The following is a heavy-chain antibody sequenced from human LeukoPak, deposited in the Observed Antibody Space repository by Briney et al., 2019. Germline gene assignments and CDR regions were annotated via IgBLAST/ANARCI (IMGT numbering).Heavy chain of an antibody. CDR2: IYYSGST. V-gene: IGHV4-39*01. D-gene: IGHD3-22*01. J-gene: IGHJ5*02. CDR1: GGSISGSSYY. CDR3: ARGYYNSRTNWFDP. Sequence: SETLSLTCTVSGGSISGSSYYWGWIRQPPGKGLEWIGSIYYSGSTYYNPSLKSRVTISVDTSKNQFSLKLSSVTAADTAVYYCARGYYNSRTNWFDPWGQGTLVTVSS.